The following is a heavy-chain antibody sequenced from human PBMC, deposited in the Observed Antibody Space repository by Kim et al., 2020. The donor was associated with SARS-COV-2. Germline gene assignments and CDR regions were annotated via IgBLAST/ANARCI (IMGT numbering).Heavy chain of an antibody. Sequence: PETLSLTCTVSGGSISSSSYYWGWIRQPPGKGLEWIGSIYYSGSTYYNPSLKSRVTISVDTSKNQFSLKLSSVTAADTAVYYCARVPRYFDWLFLIFDYWGQETLVTVSS. V-gene: IGHV4-39*01. J-gene: IGHJ4*02. CDR1: GGSISSSSYY. D-gene: IGHD3-9*01. CDR2: IYYSGST. CDR3: ARVPRYFDWLFLIFDY.